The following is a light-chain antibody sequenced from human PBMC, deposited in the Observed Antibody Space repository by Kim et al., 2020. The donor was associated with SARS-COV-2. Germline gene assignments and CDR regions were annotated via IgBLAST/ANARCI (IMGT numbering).Light chain of an antibody. V-gene: IGLV2-23*01. CDR3: SSYAGSHTYI. CDR2: AGT. Sequence: QSHAITWTGTSRAIGSYTLVSWYQPPPGTAPNLMIYAGTERPSGVSDRFSGSKSGYTASLTISGLQAEDEANYFCSSYAGSHTYIFGPGTKVTVL. J-gene: IGLJ1*01. CDR1: SRAIGSYTL.